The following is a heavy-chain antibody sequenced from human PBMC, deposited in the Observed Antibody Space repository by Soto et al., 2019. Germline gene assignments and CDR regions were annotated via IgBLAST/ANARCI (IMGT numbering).Heavy chain of an antibody. CDR3: VTGGGAGVFEH. CDR1: GFPFSDYY. V-gene: IGHV3-11*06. J-gene: IGHJ4*02. D-gene: IGHD2-21*01. Sequence: GGSLRLSCPTSGFPFSDYYMSWIRQAPGKGLEWLSHISPKSTYRNYADSVKGRFTISRDNTKSSLFLQMNSLGVEDTAVYYCVTGGGAGVFEHWGQGVLVTVSS. CDR2: ISPKSTYR.